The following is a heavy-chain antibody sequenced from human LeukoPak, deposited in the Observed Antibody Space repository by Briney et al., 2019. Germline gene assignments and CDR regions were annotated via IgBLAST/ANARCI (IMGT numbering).Heavy chain of an antibody. V-gene: IGHV4-39*01. CDR2: IYYSGST. J-gene: IGHJ4*02. CDR3: ARHQLYSSGWCRPANYFDY. CDR1: GGSISSSSYY. D-gene: IGHD6-19*01. Sequence: PSETLSLTCTVSGGSISSSSYYWGWIRQPPGKGLEWIGSIYYSGSTYYNPSLKSRVTISVDTSKNQFSLKLSSVTAADTAVYYCARHQLYSSGWCRPANYFDYWGQGTLVTVSS.